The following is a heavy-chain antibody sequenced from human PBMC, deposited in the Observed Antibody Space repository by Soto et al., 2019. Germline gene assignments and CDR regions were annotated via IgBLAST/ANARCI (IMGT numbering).Heavy chain of an antibody. CDR1: GFTFSDYA. V-gene: IGHV3-30*18. CDR2: VSHDGRNT. D-gene: IGHD6-19*01. Sequence: VQLVESGGGVVQPGRSLRLSCAASGFTFSDYAMHWVRQAPGKGLEWVAVVSHDGRNTHYADSVKGRFTISRDSSKNTVSLEMASLGAADTAVYYWAKGGRQWLVTSDFNYWGQGALVTVSS. CDR3: AKGGRQWLVTSDFNY. J-gene: IGHJ4*02.